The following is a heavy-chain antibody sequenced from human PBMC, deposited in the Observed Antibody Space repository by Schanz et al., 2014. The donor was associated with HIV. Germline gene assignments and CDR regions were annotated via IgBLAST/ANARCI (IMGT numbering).Heavy chain of an antibody. CDR3: ARVFGRTYGLPEY. CDR1: GFTFGDHP. D-gene: IGHD3-10*01. V-gene: IGHV3-30-3*01. CDR2: TSYDGTKK. Sequence: VQLVESGGGLVKPGRSLRLSCTASGFTFGDHPMSWFRQAPGKGLEWVAVTSYDGTKKHYADSVKGRFTISRDNSKNTLYLQMNSLRAEDTAVYYCARVFGRTYGLPEYWGQGTLVTVSS. J-gene: IGHJ4*02.